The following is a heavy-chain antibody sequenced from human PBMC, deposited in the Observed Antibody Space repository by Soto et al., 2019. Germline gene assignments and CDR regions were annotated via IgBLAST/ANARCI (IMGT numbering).Heavy chain of an antibody. J-gene: IGHJ4*02. CDR3: ALALGPTTGLDS. CDR2: IFNSGTT. V-gene: IGHV4-31*02. Sequence: QVQLQESGPGLVKPSQTLSLTCSVSGASTVSHYHWTWIRQPPGKGLEWMGYIFNSGTTSYNPSLTSRLFISMDTSGNHFSLEMRSVTAADTAVYFCALALGPTTGLDSWGQGTLVTVSS. CDR1: GASTVSHYH. D-gene: IGHD1-26*01.